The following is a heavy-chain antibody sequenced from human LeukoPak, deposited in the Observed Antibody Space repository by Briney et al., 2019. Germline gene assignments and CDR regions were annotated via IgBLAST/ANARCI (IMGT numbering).Heavy chain of an antibody. V-gene: IGHV4-34*01. Sequence: SETLSLTCAVYGGSFSGYYWSWIRQPPGKGLEWIGEINHSGSTNYNPSLKSRVTISVDTSKNQFSLKLSSVTAADTAVYYCARVRGYSYGHTDYWGQGTLVTVSS. D-gene: IGHD5-18*01. CDR3: ARVRGYSYGHTDY. CDR1: GGSFSGYY. CDR2: INHSGST. J-gene: IGHJ4*02.